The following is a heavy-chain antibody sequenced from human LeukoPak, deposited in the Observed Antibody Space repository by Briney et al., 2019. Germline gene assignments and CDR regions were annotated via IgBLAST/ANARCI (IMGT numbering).Heavy chain of an antibody. CDR2: INPSGGST. V-gene: IGHV1-46*01. CDR1: GYTFTSYG. D-gene: IGHD5-24*01. CDR3: ARTSIRDGLTPTFDY. Sequence: ASVKVSCKASGYTFTSYGISWVRQAPGQGLEWMGIINPSGGSTSYAQKFQGRVTMTRDTSTSTVYMELSSLRSEDTAVYYCARTSIRDGLTPTFDYWGQGTLVTVSS. J-gene: IGHJ4*02.